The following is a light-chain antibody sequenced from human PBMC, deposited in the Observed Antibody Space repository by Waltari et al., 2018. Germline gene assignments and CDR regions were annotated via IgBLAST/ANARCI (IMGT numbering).Light chain of an antibody. CDR2: YDN. V-gene: IGLV3-21*01. Sequence: SYVLTQPPSVSVAPGETARITCGGNHIESKSEHWYRQRPGQAPVVVISYDNDRAAGIPERFSGSNSGNTATLTISRVEAGDEADYYCQVWDANTDPGVFGTGTEVTVL. CDR1: HIESKS. J-gene: IGLJ1*01. CDR3: QVWDANTDPGV.